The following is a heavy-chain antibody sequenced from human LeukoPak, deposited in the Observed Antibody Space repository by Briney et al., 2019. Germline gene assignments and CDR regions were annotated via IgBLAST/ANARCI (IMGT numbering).Heavy chain of an antibody. CDR1: AYNFTNSG. V-gene: IGHV1-18*01. D-gene: IGHD5-12*01. Sequence: ASVTVSCKASAYNFTNSGISWVRQAPGQGLEWMGWISAYYDKTYYAQKFRDRVTMTTDRSTSTAYMDLGSLKSDDTAVYYCAKSGAATISKGFDSWGQGTLVTVSS. J-gene: IGHJ4*02. CDR2: ISAYYDKT. CDR3: AKSGAATISKGFDS.